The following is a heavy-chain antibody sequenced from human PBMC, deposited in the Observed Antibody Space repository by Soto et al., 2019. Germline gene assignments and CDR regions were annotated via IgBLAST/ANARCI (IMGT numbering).Heavy chain of an antibody. CDR1: GFTVSSNY. CDR2: LYSGRST. D-gene: IGHD1-1*01. V-gene: IGHV3-53*01. J-gene: IGHJ4*02. Sequence: PGGSLRLSCAASGFTVSSNYMSWVRQAPGKGLEWVSVLYSGRSTYYADSVKGRFTISRDNSKNTLYLQMNILRAEDTAVYYCARQLGRNTGFDNWGQGTLVTVSS. CDR3: ARQLGRNTGFDN.